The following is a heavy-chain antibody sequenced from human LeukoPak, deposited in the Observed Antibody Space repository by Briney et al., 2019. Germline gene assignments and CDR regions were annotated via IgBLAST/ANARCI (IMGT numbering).Heavy chain of an antibody. Sequence: ASVKVSCKASGYTFTSYDINWVRQATGQGLEWMGWMNPNSGNTGYAQKFQGRVTMTRNTSISTAYMELSSLRSEDTAVYYCARDHVVVPAAVESEEYYYYGMDVWGQGTTVTVSS. CDR1: GYTFTSYD. V-gene: IGHV1-8*01. CDR2: MNPNSGNT. J-gene: IGHJ6*02. CDR3: ARDHVVVPAAVESEEYYYYGMDV. D-gene: IGHD2-2*01.